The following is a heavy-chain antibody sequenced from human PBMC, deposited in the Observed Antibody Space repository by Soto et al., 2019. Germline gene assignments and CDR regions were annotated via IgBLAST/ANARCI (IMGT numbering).Heavy chain of an antibody. CDR2: MNPNSGNT. V-gene: IGHV1-8*01. CDR3: ARGSYGSGPPSETMDV. Sequence: QVQLVQSGAEVKKPGASVKVSCKASGYTFTSYDINWVRQATGQGLEWMGWMNPNSGNTGYAQKCQGRVTMSRNTSISTAYMVLSSLRSEDTAVYYCARGSYGSGPPSETMDVWGQGTAVTVSS. D-gene: IGHD3-10*01. CDR1: GYTFTSYD. J-gene: IGHJ6*02.